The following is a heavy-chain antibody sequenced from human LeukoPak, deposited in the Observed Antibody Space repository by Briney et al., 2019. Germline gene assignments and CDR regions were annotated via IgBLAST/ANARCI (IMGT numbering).Heavy chain of an antibody. CDR1: GFTFSSYS. CDR2: ISSSSSYI. Sequence: GGSLRLSCAASGFTFSSYSMNWVRQAPGKGLEWVSSISSSSSYIYHADSVKGRFTISRDNAENSLYLQMNSLRAEDTAVYYCARNSDRYYDFWSGYPDYWGQGTLVTVSS. D-gene: IGHD3-3*01. J-gene: IGHJ4*02. CDR3: ARNSDRYYDFWSGYPDY. V-gene: IGHV3-21*01.